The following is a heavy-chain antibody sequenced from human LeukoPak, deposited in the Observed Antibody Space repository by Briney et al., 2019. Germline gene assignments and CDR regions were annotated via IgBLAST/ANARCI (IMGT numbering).Heavy chain of an antibody. CDR1: GGTFSNYA. J-gene: IGHJ3*02. CDR2: IIPIFGTA. Sequence: SVKVSCKASGGTFSNYAISWVRQAPGQGLEWMGGIIPIFGTANYAQKFRGRVTITADKSTRTAYMELSSLRSEDTAVYYCASGRAYGDPIDAFDIWGQGTMVTVSS. CDR3: ASGRAYGDPIDAFDI. V-gene: IGHV1-69*06. D-gene: IGHD4-17*01.